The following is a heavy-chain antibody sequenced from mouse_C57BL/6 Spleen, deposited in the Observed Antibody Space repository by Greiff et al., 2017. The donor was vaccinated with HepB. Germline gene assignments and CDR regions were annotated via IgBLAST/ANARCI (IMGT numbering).Heavy chain of an antibody. CDR1: GYTFTSYW. J-gene: IGHJ3*01. D-gene: IGHD1-1*01. V-gene: IGHV1-50*01. Sequence: QVQLKQPGAELVKPGASVKLSCKASGYTFTSYWMQWVKQRPGQGLEWIGEIDPSDSYTNYNQKFKGKATLTVDTSSSTAYMQLSSLTSEDSAVYYCARQGTYYGSSLFAYWGQGPLVTVSA. CDR3: ARQGTYYGSSLFAY. CDR2: IDPSDSYT.